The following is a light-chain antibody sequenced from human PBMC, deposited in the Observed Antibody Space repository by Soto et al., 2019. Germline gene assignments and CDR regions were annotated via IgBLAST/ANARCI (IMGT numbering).Light chain of an antibody. V-gene: IGKV3-20*01. J-gene: IGKJ5*01. CDR1: QSVSSSY. CDR3: QQYNNWPPIT. CDR2: GAS. Sequence: EIVLRESPGTLSLSPGERATLSCRASQSVSSSYLAWYQQKPGQAPRLLIHGASSRATGIPDRISGSGSGTEFTLTISSLQSEDFAIYYCQQYNNWPPITCGQGTRLE.